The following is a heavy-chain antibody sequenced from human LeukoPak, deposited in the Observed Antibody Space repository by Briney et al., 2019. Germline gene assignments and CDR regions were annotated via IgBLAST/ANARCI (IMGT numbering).Heavy chain of an antibody. J-gene: IGHJ6*02. CDR3: ARMDCSGGSCYSDTLNYYYYGMGV. V-gene: IGHV5-51*01. CDR2: IYPGDSDT. Sequence: GESLKISCKGSGYSFTSYWIGWVRQMPGKGLEWMGIIYPGDSDTRYSPSFQGQVTISADKSISTAYLQWSSLKASDTAMYYCARMDCSGGSCYSDTLNYYYYGMGVWGQGTTVTVSS. D-gene: IGHD2-15*01. CDR1: GYSFTSYW.